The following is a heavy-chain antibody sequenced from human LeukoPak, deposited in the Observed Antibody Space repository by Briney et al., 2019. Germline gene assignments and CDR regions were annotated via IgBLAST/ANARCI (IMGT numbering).Heavy chain of an antibody. CDR2: FDPEYGET. CDR1: GYSLTELS. D-gene: IGHD3-16*01. J-gene: IGHJ4*02. Sequence: ASVKVSYKVSGYSLTELSMHWVRQAPGKGLEWMGGFDPEYGETIYAQKFQGRVTMTEDTSTDTAYMELSSLRSEDTAVYYCATYTNAYWGQGTLVTVSS. V-gene: IGHV1-24*01. CDR3: ATYTNAY.